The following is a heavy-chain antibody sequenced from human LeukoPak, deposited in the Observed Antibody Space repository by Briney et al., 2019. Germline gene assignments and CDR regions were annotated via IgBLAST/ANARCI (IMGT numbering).Heavy chain of an antibody. CDR2: INPSGGST. V-gene: IGHV1-46*01. CDR1: GYTFTSYY. J-gene: IGHJ3*02. CDR3: ARVLSATLYDSSAVTGMGDAFDI. D-gene: IGHD3-22*01. Sequence: ASVKVSCKASGYTFTSYYMHWVRQAPGQGLEWMGIINPSGGSTSYAQKFQGRVTMTRDTSTSTVYMELSSLRSEDTAVYYCARVLSATLYDSSAVTGMGDAFDIWAKGQWSPSLQ.